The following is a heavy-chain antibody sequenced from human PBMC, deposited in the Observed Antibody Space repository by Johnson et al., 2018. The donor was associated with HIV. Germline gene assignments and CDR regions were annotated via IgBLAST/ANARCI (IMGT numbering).Heavy chain of an antibody. Sequence: MLLVESGGGLVQPGGSLRLSCAASGFTFSSYAMSWVRQAPGKGLEWVSAISGSGGSTYYADSVKGRFTISRDNSKNTVYLHMNSRRAEDTAVYYCSRGGKWLHVGGATGGFDSWGQGTMVTVSS. CDR3: SRGGKWLHVGGATGGFDS. J-gene: IGHJ3*02. CDR1: GFTFSSYA. V-gene: IGHV3-23*04. D-gene: IGHD5-24*01. CDR2: ISGSGGST.